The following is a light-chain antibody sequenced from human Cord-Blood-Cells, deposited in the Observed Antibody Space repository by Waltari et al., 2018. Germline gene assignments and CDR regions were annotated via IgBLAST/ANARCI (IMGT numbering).Light chain of an antibody. Sequence: QSVLTQPPSVSAAPGQKVTISCSGSSSNIGNNYESWYQQLPGTAPKLLIYENNKRPSGIPDRFSGSKSGTSATLGITGLQTGDEADYYCGTWDSSLSAGVFGGGTKLTVL. CDR3: GTWDSSLSAGV. CDR2: ENN. V-gene: IGLV1-51*02. CDR1: SSNIGNNY. J-gene: IGLJ3*02.